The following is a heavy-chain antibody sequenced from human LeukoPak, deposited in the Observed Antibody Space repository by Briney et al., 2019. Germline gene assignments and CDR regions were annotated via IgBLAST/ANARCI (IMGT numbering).Heavy chain of an antibody. D-gene: IGHD3-22*01. Sequence: GASVKVSCKASGYTFTSYAMHWVRQAPGQRLEWMGWINAGNGNTKYSQKFQGRVTITRDTSTSTVYMELSSLRSEDTAVYYCARAFDSSGYYFMVGYFDYWGQGTLVTVSS. CDR3: ARAFDSSGYYFMVGYFDY. CDR2: INAGNGNT. J-gene: IGHJ4*02. V-gene: IGHV1-3*01. CDR1: GYTFTSYA.